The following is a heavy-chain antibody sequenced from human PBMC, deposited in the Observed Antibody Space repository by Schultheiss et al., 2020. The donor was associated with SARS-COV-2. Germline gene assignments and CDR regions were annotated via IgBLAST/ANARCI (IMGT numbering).Heavy chain of an antibody. CDR1: GGSISSSSYY. D-gene: IGHD3-3*01. V-gene: IGHV4-61*05. J-gene: IGHJ6*02. CDR2: IYYSGST. Sequence: SETLSLTCTVSGGSISSSSYYWGWIRQPPGKGLEWIGYIYYSGSTNYNPSLKSRVTISVDTSKNQFSLKLSSVTAADTAVYYCARPREPFWSGSIDYYGMDVWGQGTTVTVSS. CDR3: ARPREPFWSGSIDYYGMDV.